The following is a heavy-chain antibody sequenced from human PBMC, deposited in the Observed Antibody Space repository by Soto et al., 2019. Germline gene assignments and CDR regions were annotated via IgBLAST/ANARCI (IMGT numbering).Heavy chain of an antibody. CDR2: IIPIFPTA. CDR3: ARDQGYRSSQYFIDI. J-gene: IGHJ4*02. D-gene: IGHD3-10*01. CDR1: GGTFSRSG. Sequence: QVQLVQSGAEVKKPGSSVKVSCKASGGTFSRSGLIWVRQAPGQGLEWVGGIIPIFPTAHYGQNFQGRVTITADESTTTAYMELSSLRSEATAVYYCARDQGYRSSQYFIDIWGQGTLVTVSA. V-gene: IGHV1-69*01.